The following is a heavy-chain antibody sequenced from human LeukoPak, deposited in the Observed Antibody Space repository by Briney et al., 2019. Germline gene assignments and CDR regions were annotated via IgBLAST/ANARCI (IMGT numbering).Heavy chain of an antibody. Sequence: RGSLRLSCAASGFTFSSYAMSWVRQAPGKGLEWVSAISGSGGSTYYADSVKGRFTISRDNSKNTLYLQMNSLRAEDTALYYCAKGPYCSSSSCYTIGSFDFWGQGALVTVSS. CDR3: AKGPYCSSSSCYTIGSFDF. J-gene: IGHJ4*02. V-gene: IGHV3-23*01. CDR2: ISGSGGST. D-gene: IGHD2-2*02. CDR1: GFTFSSYA.